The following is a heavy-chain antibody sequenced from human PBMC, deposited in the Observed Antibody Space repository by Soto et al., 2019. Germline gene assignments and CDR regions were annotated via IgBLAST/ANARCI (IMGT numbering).Heavy chain of an antibody. V-gene: IGHV5-10-1*03. Sequence: EVQLVQSGAEVKKPGESLRISCKGSGYSFTSYWISWVRQMPGKGLEWMGRIDPSDSYTNYSPSFQGHVTISADKSISTAYLQWSSLKASDTAMYYCARPYYYGSGSSPFDYGMDVWGQGTTVTVSS. CDR3: ARPYYYGSGSSPFDYGMDV. J-gene: IGHJ6*02. CDR1: GYSFTSYW. D-gene: IGHD3-10*01. CDR2: IDPSDSYT.